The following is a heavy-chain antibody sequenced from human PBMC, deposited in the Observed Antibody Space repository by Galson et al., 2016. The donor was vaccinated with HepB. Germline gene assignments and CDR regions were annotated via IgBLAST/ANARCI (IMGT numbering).Heavy chain of an antibody. CDR3: ARDGGGGYNLDY. D-gene: IGHD5-24*01. J-gene: IGHJ4*02. CDR2: ISTSSSTI. V-gene: IGHV3-48*02. CDR1: GFTFSTYS. Sequence: SLRLSCAVSGFTFSTYSMDWVRQAPGKGLEWISYISTSSSTIYYADSVKGRFTISRDNAKNSVYLQMNSLRDEDTAVYFCARDGGGGYNLDYWGQGTLVTVSS.